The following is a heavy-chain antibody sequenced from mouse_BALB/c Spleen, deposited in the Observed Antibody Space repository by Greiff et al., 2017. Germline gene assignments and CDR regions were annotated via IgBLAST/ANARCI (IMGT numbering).Heavy chain of an antibody. CDR1: GFTFSSYT. Sequence: EVKLVESGGGLVQPGGSLKLSCAASGFTFSSYTMSWVRQTPEKRLEWVAYISSGGSYTYYPDSVKGRFTISRDNAKNTLYLQMSSLRSEDTAMYYCARTGTGFAYWGQGTLVTVSA. CDR3: ARTGTGFAY. CDR2: ISSGGSYT. J-gene: IGHJ3*01. V-gene: IGHV5-9-3*01. D-gene: IGHD4-1*01.